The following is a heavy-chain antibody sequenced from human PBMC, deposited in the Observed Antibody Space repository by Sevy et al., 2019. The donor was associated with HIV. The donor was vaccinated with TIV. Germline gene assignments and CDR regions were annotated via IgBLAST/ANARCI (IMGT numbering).Heavy chain of an antibody. CDR1: GFSFSKYW. CDR2: IKGDGSQK. CDR3: ARDPDILSGYPSHYFDY. D-gene: IGHD3-9*01. Sequence: GGSLRLSCAASGFSFSKYWMSWVRQAPGKGLEWVANIKGDGSQKNYLESVKGRFTISRDNAKNLLYLQMNNLRADDTAVYYCARDPDILSGYPSHYFDYWGQGTLVTVSS. J-gene: IGHJ4*02. V-gene: IGHV3-7*01.